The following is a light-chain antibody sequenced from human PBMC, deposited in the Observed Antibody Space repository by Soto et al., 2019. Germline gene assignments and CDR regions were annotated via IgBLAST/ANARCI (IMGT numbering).Light chain of an antibody. CDR1: ESIKTW. J-gene: IGKJ4*01. Sequence: DVRLTQSPSTLSASVGDRVTITCRASESIKTWLAWYQQKPGRAPSLLIYKASSLESGVPSRFSGAGSETEYTLTISGLQPDDFATYYCQQYNSYPLTFGGGTKVEIK. V-gene: IGKV1-5*03. CDR3: QQYNSYPLT. CDR2: KAS.